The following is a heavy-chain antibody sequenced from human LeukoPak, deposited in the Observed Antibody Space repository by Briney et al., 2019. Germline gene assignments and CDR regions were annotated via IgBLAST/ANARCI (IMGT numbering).Heavy chain of an antibody. CDR2: ISSSGSTI. CDR3: AKAPVTSCRGAFCYPPDS. J-gene: IGHJ4*02. CDR1: GFTFSSYE. V-gene: IGHV3-48*03. Sequence: GGSLRLSCAASGFTFSSYEMNWVRQAPGKGLEWVSYISSSGSTIYYADSVKGRFTISRDNAKNSLYLQMNSLRTEDAAIYYCAKAPVTSCRGAFCYPPDSWGQGTLVTVSS. D-gene: IGHD2-15*01.